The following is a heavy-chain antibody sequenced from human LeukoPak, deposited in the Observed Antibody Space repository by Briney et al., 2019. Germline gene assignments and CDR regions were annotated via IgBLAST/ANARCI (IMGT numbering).Heavy chain of an antibody. CDR2: LKLDCSEK. J-gene: IGHJ6*02. CDR1: GFTFSSYR. V-gene: IGHV3-7*05. CDR3: ARGHVGGMDV. Sequence: GGPLSLPCAASGFTFSSYRMNWVRMAQGQGMEWVAILKLDCSEKDYLDSVKGRFTISRDNAKNSLYLQMKSLRAEDTAVYYCARGHVGGMDVWGQGTAVTVTS. D-gene: IGHD1-26*01.